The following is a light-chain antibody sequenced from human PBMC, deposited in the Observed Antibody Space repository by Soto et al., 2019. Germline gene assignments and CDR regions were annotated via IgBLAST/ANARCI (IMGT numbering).Light chain of an antibody. CDR2: ASS. CDR1: QSISSY. Sequence: DIPMTQSPSSLSASVGDRVTITCRASQSISSYLNWYQQKPGKAPKVLIYASSSLQSGVPSRFSGVGSGTDFTLTISSLQPEDFATYYCQQTSSIPLTFGPGTKVDIK. V-gene: IGKV1-39*01. CDR3: QQTSSIPLT. J-gene: IGKJ3*01.